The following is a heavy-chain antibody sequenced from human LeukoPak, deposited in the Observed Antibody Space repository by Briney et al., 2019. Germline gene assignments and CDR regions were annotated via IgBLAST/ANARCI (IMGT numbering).Heavy chain of an antibody. V-gene: IGHV4-61*02. J-gene: IGHJ4*02. CDR1: GGSISSGGYY. D-gene: IGHD2-15*01. CDR2: IYTSGST. CDR3: ARDQRVPQYCSGGSCYSESFDY. Sequence: SQTLSLTCTVSGGSISSGGYYWSWIRQPPGKGLEWIGRIYTSGSTNYNPSLKSRVTISVDTSKNQFSLKLSSVTAADTAVYYCARDQRVPQYCSGGSCYSESFDYWGQGTLVTVSS.